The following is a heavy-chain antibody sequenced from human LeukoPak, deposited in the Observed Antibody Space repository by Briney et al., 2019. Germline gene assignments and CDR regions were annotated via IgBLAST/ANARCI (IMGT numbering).Heavy chain of an antibody. J-gene: IGHJ1*01. CDR2: INSDGTDI. CDR1: GFTFSSYW. V-gene: IGHV3-74*01. CDR3: ARVGYYDSSNYYAYFQH. D-gene: IGHD3-22*01. Sequence: PGCSLRLSCAASGFTFSSYWMHWVRQAPGQGLEWVARINSDGTDISYGDSVKGRFTISRDNAKNTLYLQMNSLRVEDTAVYYYARVGYYDSSNYYAYFQHWGQGTLVTVSS.